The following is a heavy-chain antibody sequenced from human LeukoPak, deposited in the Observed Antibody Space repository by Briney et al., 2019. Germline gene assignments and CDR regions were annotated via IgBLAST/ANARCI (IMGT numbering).Heavy chain of an antibody. CDR3: ARHRPYYYDSSGYWEAPFDY. D-gene: IGHD3-22*01. Sequence: SETLSLTCAVYGGSFSGYYWSWIRQPPGKGLEWIGEINHSGSTNYNPSLKSRVTISVDTSKNQFSLKLSSVTAADTAVYYCARHRPYYYDSSGYWEAPFDYWGQGTLVTVSS. V-gene: IGHV4-34*01. CDR1: GGSFSGYY. CDR2: INHSGST. J-gene: IGHJ4*02.